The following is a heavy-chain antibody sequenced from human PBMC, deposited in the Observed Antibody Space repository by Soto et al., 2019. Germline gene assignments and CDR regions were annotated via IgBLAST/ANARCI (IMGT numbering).Heavy chain of an antibody. D-gene: IGHD5-12*01. Sequence: ESGGGVVQPGRSLRLSCEASGSTFSSYAMHWVRQAPGKGLEWVAVISYDGANTYHADSVKGRFTISRNNSKNTLYLQMNSMRADDTAVYYCERDKTGYSNGRADYWGQGTLVTVSS. CDR3: ERDKTGYSNGRADY. J-gene: IGHJ4*02. CDR1: GSTFSSYA. V-gene: IGHV3-30-3*01. CDR2: ISYDGANT.